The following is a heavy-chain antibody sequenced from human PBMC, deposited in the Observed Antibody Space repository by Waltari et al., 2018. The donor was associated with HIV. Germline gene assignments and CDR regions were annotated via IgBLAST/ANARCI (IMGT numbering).Heavy chain of an antibody. D-gene: IGHD6-13*01. V-gene: IGHV3-74*01. J-gene: IGHJ4*02. CDR2: MNSDGSST. CDR3: ARDLYSRNGDDY. CDR1: GFPFSNYW. Sequence: EVQLVESGGGLVQPGGSLRLSCAASGFPFSNYWMHWVRQAPGKGLVWVSRMNSDGSSTNYAGSVKGRFTVSRDNAKNTLYLQMNSLRAEDTAVYYCARDLYSRNGDDYWGQGTLVTVSS.